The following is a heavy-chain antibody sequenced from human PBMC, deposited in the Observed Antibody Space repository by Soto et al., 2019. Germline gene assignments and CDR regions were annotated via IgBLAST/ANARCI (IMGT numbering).Heavy chain of an antibody. CDR3: VRETAIHSGSYSH. D-gene: IGHD3-10*01. CDR1: GFTFSTYV. Sequence: QVQLVESGGGVVQPGGSLRLSCAASGFTFSTYVMHWVRQAPGKGLEWVAIIWYDGTQKYYADSVKGRFTISRDNSKNTLDLEMNSLRAEDTAVYYCVRETAIHSGSYSHWGQGTQVTVSS. J-gene: IGHJ4*02. V-gene: IGHV3-33*01. CDR2: IWYDGTQK.